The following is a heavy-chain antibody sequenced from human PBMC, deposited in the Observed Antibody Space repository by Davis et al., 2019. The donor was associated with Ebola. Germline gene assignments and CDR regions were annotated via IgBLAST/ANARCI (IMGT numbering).Heavy chain of an antibody. D-gene: IGHD3-10*01. CDR2: MNPMCGNT. CDR3: ARGRGRFGDLIKNWFDP. Sequence: ASVPVSCLPSQYTFTSYDTNRLRLATGQGLDWVGWMNPMCGNTGYAEKFQGRVTMTRNTSKSTAYMELSSLRSEDTAVYYCARGRGRFGDLIKNWFDPWGQGTLVTVSS. CDR1: QYTFTSYD. V-gene: IGHV1-8*01. J-gene: IGHJ5*02.